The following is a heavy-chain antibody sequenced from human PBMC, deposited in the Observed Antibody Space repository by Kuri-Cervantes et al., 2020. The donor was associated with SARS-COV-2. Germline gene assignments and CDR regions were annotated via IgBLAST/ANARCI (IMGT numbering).Heavy chain of an antibody. Sequence: SETLSLTCTVSGGSISSGGYYWSWIRQHPGKGLEWIGSIYYSGSTYYNPSLKSRVTISVDTSKNQFSLKLSSVTAADTAVYYCARPMPYDFWSGYRAYYYGMDVWGQGTTVTVSS. CDR2: IYYSGST. CDR3: ARPMPYDFWSGYRAYYYGMDV. D-gene: IGHD3-3*01. V-gene: IGHV4-39*01. J-gene: IGHJ6*02. CDR1: GGSISSGGYY.